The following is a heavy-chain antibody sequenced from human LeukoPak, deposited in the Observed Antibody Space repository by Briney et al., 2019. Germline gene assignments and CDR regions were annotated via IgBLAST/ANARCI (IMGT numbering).Heavy chain of an antibody. V-gene: IGHV3-53*01. CDR3: QLKVPDY. Sequence: GGSLRLSCAASGFTVSSNYMNWVRQAPGKGLEWVSIIYSDGTTYYADSVKGRFTISRDNSKNTVYLQMNTLRAEDTAVYYCQLKVPDYWGQGTLVTVSS. D-gene: IGHD4/OR15-4a*01. CDR1: GFTVSSNY. CDR2: IYSDGTT. J-gene: IGHJ4*02.